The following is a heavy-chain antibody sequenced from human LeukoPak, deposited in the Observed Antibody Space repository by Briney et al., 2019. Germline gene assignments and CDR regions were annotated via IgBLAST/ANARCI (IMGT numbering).Heavy chain of an antibody. V-gene: IGHV3-7*01. CDR2: IKQDGSEK. CDR3: ARELWYYDSGGYYYSHFDY. Sequence: GGSLRLSCAASGFTFSSSSMNWVPQAPEHGLEWVANIKQDGSEKYYVDSVKGRFTISRDNAKNSLYLQMNSLRAEDTAVYYCARELWYYDSGGYYYSHFDYWGQGTLVTVSS. CDR1: GFTFSSSS. D-gene: IGHD3-22*01. J-gene: IGHJ4*02.